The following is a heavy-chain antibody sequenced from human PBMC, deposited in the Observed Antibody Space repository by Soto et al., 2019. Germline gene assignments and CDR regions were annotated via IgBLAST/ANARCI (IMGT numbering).Heavy chain of an antibody. J-gene: IGHJ6*04. CDR2: IYYSGST. Sequence: SETLSLTCTVSGGSISSGDYYWSWIRQPPGKGLEWIGYIYYSGSTYYNPSLRSRLTISVDTSKNQFSLKLSSVTAADTAVYCCARLGPTTVPTSYFTGNYNGMDVWGEGTPVTVYS. V-gene: IGHV4-30-4*01. D-gene: IGHD4-17*01. CDR1: GGSISSGDYY. CDR3: ARLGPTTVPTSYFTGNYNGMDV.